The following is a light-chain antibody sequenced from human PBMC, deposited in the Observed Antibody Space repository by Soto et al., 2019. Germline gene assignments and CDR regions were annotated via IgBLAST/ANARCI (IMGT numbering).Light chain of an antibody. CDR3: SSYTTSRTVL. Sequence: QSALTQPASVSGSPGQSITISCTGSSGDVGGYNYVSWYQQHPGKAPKLMIYEVSNRPSGVSNRFSGSKSGNTASLTISGLQAEDEAGYYCSSYTTSRTVLFGGGTKLTVL. CDR1: SGDVGGYNY. V-gene: IGLV2-14*01. CDR2: EVS. J-gene: IGLJ2*01.